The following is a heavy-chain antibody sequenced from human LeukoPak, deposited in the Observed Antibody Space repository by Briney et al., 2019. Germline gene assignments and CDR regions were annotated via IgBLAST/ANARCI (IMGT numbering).Heavy chain of an antibody. Sequence: SETLSLTCTVSGGSISSYYWSWIRQPPGKGLEWIGYIYYSGSTNYNPSLKSRVTISVDTSKNQFSLMLSSVTAADTAVYYCARHEEVAGTRYWGQGTLVTVSS. CDR1: GGSISSYY. J-gene: IGHJ4*02. D-gene: IGHD6-19*01. CDR3: ARHEEVAGTRY. CDR2: IYYSGST. V-gene: IGHV4-59*08.